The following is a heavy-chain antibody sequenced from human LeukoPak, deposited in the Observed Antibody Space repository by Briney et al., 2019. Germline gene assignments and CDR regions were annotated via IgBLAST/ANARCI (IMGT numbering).Heavy chain of an antibody. V-gene: IGHV3-30*02. CDR3: AKDLGNSFDY. CDR2: IHYDGSDK. CDR1: GFTFSGYG. J-gene: IGHJ4*02. Sequence: GGSLRLSCAAFGFTFSGYGMHWVRQAPGKGLEWVAFIHYDGSDKYYADSVKGRFTISRDNSKNTLYLQMNSLRAEDTAVYYCAKDLGNSFDYWGQGTLVTVSS. D-gene: IGHD4-23*01.